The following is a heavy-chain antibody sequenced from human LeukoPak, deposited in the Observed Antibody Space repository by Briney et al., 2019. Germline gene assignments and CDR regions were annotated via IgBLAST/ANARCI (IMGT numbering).Heavy chain of an antibody. CDR2: IKQDESEK. V-gene: IGHV3-7*01. D-gene: IGHD3-22*01. J-gene: IGHJ4*02. CDR3: ARVFYQDSGTSYRHLDY. Sequence: GGSLRLSCAATGFTFRNYCMTWVRQAPGKGLDWVARIKQDESEKYFLDSVKGRFAISRDNAENSLYLQMNSLRAEDTAVYYCARVFYQDSGTSYRHLDYWGQGTLVTVSS. CDR1: GFTFRNYC.